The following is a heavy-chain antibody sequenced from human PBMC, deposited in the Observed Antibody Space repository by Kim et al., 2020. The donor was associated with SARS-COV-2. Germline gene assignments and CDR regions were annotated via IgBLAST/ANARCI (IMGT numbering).Heavy chain of an antibody. J-gene: IGHJ6*03. D-gene: IGHD1-26*01. Sequence: YYNPSLQSRVTISADTSKNEVSLSLTSVTAADTAVYYCARIYYTYFYLDVWGKGTSVTVSS. CDR3: ARIYYTYFYLDV. V-gene: IGHV4-39*01.